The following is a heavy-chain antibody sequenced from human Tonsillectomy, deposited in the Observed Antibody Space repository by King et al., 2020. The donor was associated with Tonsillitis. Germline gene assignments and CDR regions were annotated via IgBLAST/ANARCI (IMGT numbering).Heavy chain of an antibody. CDR3: ARHGEMATSGFAFDI. CDR1: GYSFTSYW. J-gene: IGHJ3*02. V-gene: IGHV5-51*01. CDR2: IYPGDSDT. Sequence: QLVQSGAEVKKPGESLKISCKGSGYSFTSYWIGWVRQMPGKGLEWMRIIYPGDSDTRYSPSFQGQVTISADKSISTAYLQWSSLKASDTAMYYCARHGEMATSGFAFDIWGQGTMVTVSS. D-gene: IGHD5-24*01.